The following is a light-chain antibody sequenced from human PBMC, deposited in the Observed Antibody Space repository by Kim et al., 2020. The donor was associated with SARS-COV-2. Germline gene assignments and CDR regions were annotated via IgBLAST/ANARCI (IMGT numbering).Light chain of an antibody. Sequence: EIVLTQSPGTLSLSPGERATLSCRASQSVSSSYLAWYQQKPGQAPRLLIYGASSRATGIPDRFSGSGSGTDFTLTISRLEPEDFAAYYCQQYGSSSYTFGQGTKLEI. CDR3: QQYGSSSYT. V-gene: IGKV3-20*01. CDR1: QSVSSSY. CDR2: GAS. J-gene: IGKJ2*01.